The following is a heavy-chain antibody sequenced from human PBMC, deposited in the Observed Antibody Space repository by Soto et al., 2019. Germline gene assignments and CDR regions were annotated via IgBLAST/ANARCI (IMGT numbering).Heavy chain of an antibody. CDR3: ASRTGIAAREYYYYYYGMDV. D-gene: IGHD6-6*01. Sequence: GGSLRLSCAASGFTFSSYGMHWVRQAPGKGLEWVAVIWYDGSNKYYADSVKGRFTISRDNSKNTLYLQMNSLRAEDTAVYYCASRTGIAAREYYYYYYGMDVWGQGTTATVSS. CDR2: IWYDGSNK. J-gene: IGHJ6*02. V-gene: IGHV3-33*01. CDR1: GFTFSSYG.